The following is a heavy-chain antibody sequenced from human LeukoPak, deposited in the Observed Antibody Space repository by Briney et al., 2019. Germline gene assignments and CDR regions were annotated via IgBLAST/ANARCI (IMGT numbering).Heavy chain of an antibody. CDR1: GFTFSSYA. D-gene: IGHD6-19*01. CDR3: ARDHSSSGPGY. J-gene: IGHJ4*02. CDR2: ISYDGSNK. V-gene: IGHV3-30-3*01. Sequence: GGSLRLSCAASGFTFSSYAMHWVRQAPGKGLEWVAVISYDGSNKYYADSVKGRFTISRDNSKNTLYLQMNSLRAEDTAVYYCARDHSSSGPGYWGQGTLVTVSS.